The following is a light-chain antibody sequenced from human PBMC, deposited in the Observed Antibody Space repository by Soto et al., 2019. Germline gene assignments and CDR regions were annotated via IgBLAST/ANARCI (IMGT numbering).Light chain of an antibody. CDR1: QSVSVN. V-gene: IGKV3-15*01. J-gene: IGKJ3*01. CDR2: GVS. Sequence: EIVMTQSPATLSVSPGERATLSCRASQSVSVNLAWYQQRPGQAPRLLIYGVSTRATGIPARFSGSESGTEFTLTISSLQSEDFAVYYCQQYNDWPFTFGSGTKVD. CDR3: QQYNDWPFT.